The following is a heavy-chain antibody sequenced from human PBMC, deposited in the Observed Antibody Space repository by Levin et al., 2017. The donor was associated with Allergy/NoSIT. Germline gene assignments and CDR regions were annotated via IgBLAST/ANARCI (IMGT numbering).Heavy chain of an antibody. V-gene: IGHV4-39*07. J-gene: IGHJ4*02. CDR2: MFYRGYT. CDR3: ARGVYAQEPFDY. D-gene: IGHD2-2*01. Sequence: SETLSLTCTVSGDSISISSYYWGWIRQPPGKGLEWIGNMFYRGYTHYNPALKSRVTISVDTSKNQFSLKLGSVTAADTAVYYCARGVYAQEPFDYWGQGTLVTVSS. CDR1: GDSISISSYY.